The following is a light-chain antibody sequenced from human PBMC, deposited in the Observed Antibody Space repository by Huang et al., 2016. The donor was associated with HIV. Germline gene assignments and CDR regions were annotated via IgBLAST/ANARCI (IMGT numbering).Light chain of an antibody. J-gene: IGKJ2*01. V-gene: IGKV3-15*01. Sequence: EIVMTQSPATLSVSPGERATLSCRASESVRSDLAWYQQKTGQAPRLLIYDTSTRATDIPGRFSGSGSGTEFTLTISSLQSEDFAVYYCQQYNNWPPKTFGQGTKLEIK. CDR3: QQYNNWPPKT. CDR1: ESVRSD. CDR2: DTS.